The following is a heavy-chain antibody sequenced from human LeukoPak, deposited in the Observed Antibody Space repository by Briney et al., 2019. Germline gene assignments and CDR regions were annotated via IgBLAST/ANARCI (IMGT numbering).Heavy chain of an antibody. J-gene: IGHJ4*02. V-gene: IGHV3-30*04. D-gene: IGHD5-24*01. CDR2: ISYDGSNK. CDR3: AKSGYNRFDY. Sequence: PGGSLRLSCAASGFTFSSYAMHWVRQAPGKGLEWVAVISYDGSNKYYADSVKGRFTISRDNSKNTLYLQMNSLRAEDTAVYYCAKSGYNRFDYWGQGTLVTVSS. CDR1: GFTFSSYA.